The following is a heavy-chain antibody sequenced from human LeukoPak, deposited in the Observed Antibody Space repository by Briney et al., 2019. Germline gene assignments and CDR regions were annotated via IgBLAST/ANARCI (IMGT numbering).Heavy chain of an antibody. CDR3: ARGSEYDILTGRVVPSGMDV. D-gene: IGHD3-9*01. CDR1: GYTFTGYY. Sequence: ASVKVSCKASGYTFTGYYMHWVRQAPGQGLEWMGWINPNSGGTNYAQKFQGRVTMTRDTSISTAYMELSRLRSDDTAVYYCARGSEYDILTGRVVPSGMDVWGQGTTVTVSS. V-gene: IGHV1-2*02. J-gene: IGHJ6*02. CDR2: INPNSGGT.